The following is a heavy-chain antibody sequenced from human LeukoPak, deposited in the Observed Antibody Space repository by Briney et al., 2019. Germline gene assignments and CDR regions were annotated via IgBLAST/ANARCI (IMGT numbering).Heavy chain of an antibody. V-gene: IGHV5-51*01. Sequence: GESLKISCKASGXRFTTYWIGWVRQMPGKGLEWMGIIYPGDSDTRYSPSFEGQVTISADKSITTAYLQWSSLKASDTAMYYCARQITDQSSGYDSIDYWGQGTLVTVSS. CDR2: IYPGDSDT. CDR1: GXRFTTYW. D-gene: IGHD5-12*01. CDR3: ARQITDQSSGYDSIDY. J-gene: IGHJ4*02.